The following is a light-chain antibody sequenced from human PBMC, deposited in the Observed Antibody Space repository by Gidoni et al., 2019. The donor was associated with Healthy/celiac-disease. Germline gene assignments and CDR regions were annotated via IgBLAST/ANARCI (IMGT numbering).Light chain of an antibody. V-gene: IGLV2-14*01. CDR2: EVS. CDR1: SSDVGGYNY. J-gene: IGLJ1*01. Sequence: QSVLTQPASVSGSPGQSITISCTGTSSDVGGYNYVSWYQQDPGKAPKLMIYEVSNRPSGIPDRFSGSKSGNTASLTISGLQAEDEADYYCSSYTSSSTLYVFGTGTKVTVL. CDR3: SSYTSSSTLYV.